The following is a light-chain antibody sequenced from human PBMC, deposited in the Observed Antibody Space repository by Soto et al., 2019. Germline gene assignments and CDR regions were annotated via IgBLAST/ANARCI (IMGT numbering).Light chain of an antibody. CDR1: QSVSSY. CDR3: HQFGYSPRT. Sequence: EIVLTQSPATLSLSPGERATLSCRASQSVSSYLAWFQQRPGQAPRLLIFATSRRATDIPDRFSGSGSGTDFTLAIRRLEPEDFAVYYCHQFGYSPRTFGQGTRLEIK. V-gene: IGKV3-20*01. J-gene: IGKJ5*01. CDR2: ATS.